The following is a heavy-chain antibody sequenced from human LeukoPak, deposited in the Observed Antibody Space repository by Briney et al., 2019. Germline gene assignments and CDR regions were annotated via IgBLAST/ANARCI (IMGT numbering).Heavy chain of an antibody. CDR2: IQYDGSKT. J-gene: IGHJ4*02. CDR3: ARGQAAAGDY. Sequence: GGSLRLSCAGSGFTFSHYGMHWVRQAPGKGLEWVAGIQYDGSKTYYGDSVKGRFSISRDNSRNTLYLQMSSLRAEDTAVYYCARGQAAAGDYWGQGTLVTVSS. D-gene: IGHD6-13*01. V-gene: IGHV3-33*01. CDR1: GFTFSHYG.